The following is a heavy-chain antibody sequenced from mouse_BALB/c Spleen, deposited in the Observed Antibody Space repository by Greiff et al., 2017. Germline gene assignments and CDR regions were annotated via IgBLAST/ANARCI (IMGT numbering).Heavy chain of an antibody. CDR1: GYSITSDYA. D-gene: IGHD2-14*01. Sequence: EVQLQESGPGLVKPSQSLSLTCTVTGYSITSDYAWNWIRQFPGNKLEWMGYISYSGSTSYNPSLKSRISITRDTSKNQFFLQLNSVTTEDTATYYCARRNYRYYFDYWGQGTTLTVSS. V-gene: IGHV3-2*02. CDR3: ARRNYRYYFDY. CDR2: ISYSGST. J-gene: IGHJ2*01.